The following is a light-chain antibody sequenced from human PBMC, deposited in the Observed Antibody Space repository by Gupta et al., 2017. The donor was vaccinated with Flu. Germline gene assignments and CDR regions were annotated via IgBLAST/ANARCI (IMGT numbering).Light chain of an antibody. CDR3: QSNDSSLSGYV. V-gene: IGLV1-40*01. CDR2: GNS. Sequence: QSVLTQPPSVSGAPGQRVTISCTGSSSNIGAGYDVHWYQQLPGTAPKLLIYGNSNRPSGVPDRFSGPKSGTSASLAITGLQAEDEADYYCQSNDSSLSGYVFGTGTKVTVL. CDR1: SSNIGAGYD. J-gene: IGLJ1*01.